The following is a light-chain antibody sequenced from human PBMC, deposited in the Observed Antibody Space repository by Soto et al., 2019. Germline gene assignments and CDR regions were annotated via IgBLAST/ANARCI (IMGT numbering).Light chain of an antibody. CDR1: QSVGSCC. CDR2: GTS. J-gene: IGKJ2*01. Sequence: EIVLTQSPDTLSLSPGDRATLSCRASQSVGSCCFAWYQQKPGQAPRLLIYGTSNRATGIPDRFSGSGSGTDFILTITRLEPEDFAVYHCQQYSGSPGTFGQGTKLEMK. CDR3: QQYSGSPGT. V-gene: IGKV3-20*01.